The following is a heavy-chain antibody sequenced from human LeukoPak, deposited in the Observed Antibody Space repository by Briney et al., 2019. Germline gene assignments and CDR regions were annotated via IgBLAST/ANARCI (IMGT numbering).Heavy chain of an antibody. CDR2: IKSRTDGGTT. CDR1: GFTFSSAW. Sequence: GGSLRLSCPGSGFTFSSAWMTWVRQIPGKGLEWVGHIKSRTDGGTTDYAAPVKGRFTISRDDSKNTVYLQMNSLKAEDSAVYFCATEFYSNGYNFWGQGTLVIVSS. V-gene: IGHV3-15*01. J-gene: IGHJ4*02. D-gene: IGHD5-24*01. CDR3: ATEFYSNGYNF.